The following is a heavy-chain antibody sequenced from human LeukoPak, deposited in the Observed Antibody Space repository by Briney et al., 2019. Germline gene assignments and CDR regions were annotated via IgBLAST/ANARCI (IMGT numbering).Heavy chain of an antibody. Sequence: ASVKVSCKASGYTFTNYYIHWVRQAPGQGLEWMGIFNPSGGSTSYAQKFQGRVTMTRDTSTSTVHMELSSLRSEDTAVYYCAAAPESSGYYNYGMDVWGQGTTVTVSS. D-gene: IGHD3-22*01. CDR1: GYTFTNYY. V-gene: IGHV1-46*01. CDR3: AAAPESSGYYNYGMDV. CDR2: FNPSGGST. J-gene: IGHJ6*02.